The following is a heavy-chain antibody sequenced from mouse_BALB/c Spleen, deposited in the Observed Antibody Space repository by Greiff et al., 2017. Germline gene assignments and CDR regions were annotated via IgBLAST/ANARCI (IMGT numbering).Heavy chain of an antibody. Sequence: EVMLVESGGGLVQPGGSLKLSCAASGFTFSSYGMSWVRQTPDKRLELVATINSNGGSTYYPDSVKGRFTISRDNAKNTLYLQMSSLKSEDTAMYYCAREFYGNYAMDYWGQGTSVTVSS. J-gene: IGHJ4*01. CDR1: GFTFSSYG. V-gene: IGHV5-6-3*01. CDR3: AREFYGNYAMDY. D-gene: IGHD2-1*01. CDR2: INSNGGST.